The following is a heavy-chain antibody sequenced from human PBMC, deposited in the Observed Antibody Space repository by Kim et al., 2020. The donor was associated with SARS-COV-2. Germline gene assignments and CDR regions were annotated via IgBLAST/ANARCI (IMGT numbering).Heavy chain of an antibody. Sequence: GESLKISCKGSGYSFTNYWIGWVRQMPGKGLEWMGIIFPGESDTRYSPSFQGQVTISADKSINTVYLQWSSLKASDTAMYYCATQRRAYCSTDGGQPFDSWGQGTMVTVSS. CDR1: GYSFTNYW. CDR3: ATQRRAYCSTDGGQPFDS. V-gene: IGHV5-51*01. CDR2: IFPGESDT. J-gene: IGHJ4*02. D-gene: IGHD2-21*01.